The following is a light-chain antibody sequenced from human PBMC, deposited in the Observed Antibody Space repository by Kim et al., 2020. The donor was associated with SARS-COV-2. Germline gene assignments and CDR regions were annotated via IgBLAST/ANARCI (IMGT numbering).Light chain of an antibody. Sequence: DIQMTQSPSTLSASVGDRVTITCRASQSISCWLAWYQQKPGKAPKLLIYKASTLERGVPSRFSGSGSGTEFTLTISSLQPDDFATYYCQQYNSRYTFGQGTKLEI. CDR1: QSISCW. V-gene: IGKV1-5*03. CDR2: KAS. CDR3: QQYNSRYT. J-gene: IGKJ2*01.